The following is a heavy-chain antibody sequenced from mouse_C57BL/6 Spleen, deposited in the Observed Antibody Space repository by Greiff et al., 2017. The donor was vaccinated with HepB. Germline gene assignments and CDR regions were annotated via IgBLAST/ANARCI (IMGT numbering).Heavy chain of an antibody. Sequence: QVQLQQSGPELVKPGASVKISCKASGYAFSSSWMNWVKQRPGKGLGWIGRIYPGDGDTNYNGKFKGKATLTADKSSSTAYMQLSSLTSEDSAVYFCARQAQATRDYAMDYWGQGTSVTVSS. D-gene: IGHD3-2*02. CDR3: ARQAQATRDYAMDY. V-gene: IGHV1-82*01. CDR1: GYAFSSSW. CDR2: IYPGDGDT. J-gene: IGHJ4*01.